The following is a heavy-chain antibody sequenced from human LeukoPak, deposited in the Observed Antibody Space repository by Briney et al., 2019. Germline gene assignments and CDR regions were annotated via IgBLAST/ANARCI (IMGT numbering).Heavy chain of an antibody. CDR2: IYYSGST. CDR3: ASSYYYDSSGYYGVFDY. V-gene: IGHV4-59*08. Sequence: SETLSLTCTVSGGSISSYYWSWLRQPPGKGLEWSGYIYYSGSTNYNPSLKSRVTISVDTSKNQFSLRLSSVTAADTAVYYCASSYYYDSSGYYGVFDYWGQGTLVTVSS. J-gene: IGHJ4*02. D-gene: IGHD3-22*01. CDR1: GGSISSYY.